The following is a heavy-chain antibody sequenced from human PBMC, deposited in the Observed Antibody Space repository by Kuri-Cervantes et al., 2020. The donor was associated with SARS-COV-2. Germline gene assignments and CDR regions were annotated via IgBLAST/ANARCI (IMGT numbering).Heavy chain of an antibody. D-gene: IGHD7-27*01. J-gene: IGHJ4*02. V-gene: IGHV3-30*03. CDR2: ISYDGSNK. CDR1: GFTFSSYA. CDR3: ARDLRLGKSLDY. Sequence: GGSLRLSCAASGFTFSSYAMSWVRQAPGKGLEWVALISYDGSNKFYADSVKGRFTISRDNAKNSLYLQMSSLRAEDTAVYYCARDLRLGKSLDYWGQGTLVTVSS.